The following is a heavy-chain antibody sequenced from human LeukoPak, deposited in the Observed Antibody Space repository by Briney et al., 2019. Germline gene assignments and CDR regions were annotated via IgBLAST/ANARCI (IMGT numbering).Heavy chain of an antibody. Sequence: ASVKVSCKASAYTFTNYGISWVRRVPGQGLEWMGWINTYNGNTNYAQKLQGRVTMTTDTSTSTAYMELRSLRSDDTAVYYCARDMLVANDAFDIWGQGTMVTVSS. D-gene: IGHD2-15*01. CDR2: INTYNGNT. J-gene: IGHJ3*02. V-gene: IGHV1-18*01. CDR3: ARDMLVANDAFDI. CDR1: AYTFTNYG.